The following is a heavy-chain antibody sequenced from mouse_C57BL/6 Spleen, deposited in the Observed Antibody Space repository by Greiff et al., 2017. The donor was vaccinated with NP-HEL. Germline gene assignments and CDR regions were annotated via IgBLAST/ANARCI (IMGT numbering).Heavy chain of an antibody. V-gene: IGHV1-52*01. Sequence: VQLQQPGAELVRPGSSVKLSCKASGYTFTSYWMHWVKQRPIQGLEWIGNIDPSDSETHYNQKFKDKATLTVDKSSSTAYMQLSSLTSEDSAVYYCARSLMITRYFDVWGTGTTVTVSS. J-gene: IGHJ1*03. D-gene: IGHD2-4*01. CDR3: ARSLMITRYFDV. CDR2: IDPSDSET. CDR1: GYTFTSYW.